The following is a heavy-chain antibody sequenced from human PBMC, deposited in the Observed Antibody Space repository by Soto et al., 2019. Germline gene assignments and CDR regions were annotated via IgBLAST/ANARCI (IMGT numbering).Heavy chain of an antibody. J-gene: IGHJ5*02. V-gene: IGHV4-30-2*01. Sequence: SETLSLTCAVSVGSISSGGYSWSWIRQPPGKGLEWIGYIYHSGSTYYNPSLKSRVTISVDRSKNQFSLKLSSVTAADTAVYYCARVRAAAGLPGGWFDPWGQGTLVTVSS. CDR2: IYHSGST. D-gene: IGHD6-13*01. CDR1: VGSISSGGYS. CDR3: ARVRAAAGLPGGWFDP.